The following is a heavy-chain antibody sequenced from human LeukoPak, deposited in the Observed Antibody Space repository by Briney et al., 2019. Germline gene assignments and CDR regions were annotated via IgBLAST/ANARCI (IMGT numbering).Heavy chain of an antibody. CDR3: ASGGLYCSGGSCYAGADAFDI. CDR2: ISAYNGNT. J-gene: IGHJ3*02. Sequence: GASVKVSCKASGYTFTSYGISWVRQAPGQGLEWMGWISAYNGNTNYAQKLQGRVTMTTDTSTSTGYMELRSLRSDDTAVYYCASGGLYCSGGSCYAGADAFDIWGQGTVVTVSS. D-gene: IGHD2-15*01. CDR1: GYTFTSYG. V-gene: IGHV1-18*01.